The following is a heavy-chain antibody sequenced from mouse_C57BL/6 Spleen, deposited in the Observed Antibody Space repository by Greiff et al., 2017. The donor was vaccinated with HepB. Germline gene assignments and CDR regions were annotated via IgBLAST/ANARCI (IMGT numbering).Heavy chain of an antibody. D-gene: IGHD1-1*01. CDR1: GYTFTSYW. CDR3: ARDITTVVAFDY. CDR2: IDPSDSYT. J-gene: IGHJ2*01. V-gene: IGHV1-59*01. Sequence: VQLQQPGAELVRPGTSVKLSCTASGYTFTSYWMHWVKQRPGQGLEWIGVIDPSDSYTNYNQKFKGKATLTVDTSSSTAYMQSSSLTSEDSAVYYCARDITTVVAFDYWGQGTTLTVSS.